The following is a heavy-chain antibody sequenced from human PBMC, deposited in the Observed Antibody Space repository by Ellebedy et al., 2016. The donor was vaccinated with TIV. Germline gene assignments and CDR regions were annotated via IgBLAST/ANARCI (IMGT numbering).Heavy chain of an antibody. CDR1: GFTFTSFS. J-gene: IGHJ4*02. D-gene: IGHD6-13*01. V-gene: IGHV3-21*05. CDR2: ISSSSSLT. Sequence: PGGSLRLSCAASGFTFTSFSMNWVRQVPGKGLEWVSYISSSSSLTYYANSVKGRFTISRDNAKNSLFLQMNSLRPEDTAVYYCARGYSSSWSSKFDHWGQGSLVTVSS. CDR3: ARGYSSSWSSKFDH.